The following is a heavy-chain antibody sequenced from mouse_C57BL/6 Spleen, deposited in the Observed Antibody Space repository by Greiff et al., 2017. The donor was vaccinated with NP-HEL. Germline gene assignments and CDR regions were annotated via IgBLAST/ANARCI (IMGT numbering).Heavy chain of an antibody. D-gene: IGHD2-4*01. V-gene: IGHV3-6*01. J-gene: IGHJ3*01. Sequence: ESGPGLVKPSQSLSLTCSVTGYSITRGYYWNWIRQFPGNKLEWMGYISYDGSNNYNPSLKNRISITRDTSKNQFFLKLNSVTTEDTATYYCAREGDYDGAWFAYWGQGTLVTVSA. CDR3: AREGDYDGAWFAY. CDR1: GYSITRGYY. CDR2: ISYDGSN.